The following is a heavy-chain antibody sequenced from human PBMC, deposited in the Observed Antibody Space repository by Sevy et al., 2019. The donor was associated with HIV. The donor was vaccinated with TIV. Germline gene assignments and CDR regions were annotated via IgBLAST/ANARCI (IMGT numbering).Heavy chain of an antibody. Sequence: GSLRLSCRASGFTFDDYTMSWVRQAPGKGLEWVAFIRSKAYGGTTEYAASVKGRFTISRDESKSIAYLRMNSLKTEDTAVYYCTRVEGAADWGMDVWGQGTTVTVSS. V-gene: IGHV3-49*04. CDR3: TRVEGAADWGMDV. J-gene: IGHJ6*02. CDR2: IRSKAYGGTT. CDR1: GFTFDDYT. D-gene: IGHD1-26*01.